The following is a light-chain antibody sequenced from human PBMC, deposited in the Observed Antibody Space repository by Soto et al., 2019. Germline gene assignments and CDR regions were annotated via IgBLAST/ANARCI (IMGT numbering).Light chain of an antibody. CDR3: QAWDTSTVV. V-gene: IGLV3-1*01. CDR2: QDT. Sequence: SYELTQPPSVSVSPGQTASITCSGNKLGDKYVCWYQQRPGQSPILVIYQDTKRPSGIPERFSGSNSGNTATLTISGTQAMDEADYYCQAWDTSTVVFGGGTKLTVL. CDR1: KLGDKY. J-gene: IGLJ2*01.